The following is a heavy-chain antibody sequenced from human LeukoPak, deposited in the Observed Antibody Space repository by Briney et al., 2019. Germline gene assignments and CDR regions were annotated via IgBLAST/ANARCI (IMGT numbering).Heavy chain of an antibody. CDR3: AKEALYYDFWSGYYNFDY. CDR1: GFTFSSYA. CDR2: ISGSGGST. Sequence: GGSLRLSCAASGFTFSSYAMSWVRQAPGKGLEWVSAISGSGGSTYYADSVKGRFTISRDNSKNTLYLQMNSLTAEDTAVYYCAKEALYYDFWSGYYNFDYWGQGTLVTVSS. V-gene: IGHV3-23*01. D-gene: IGHD3-3*01. J-gene: IGHJ4*02.